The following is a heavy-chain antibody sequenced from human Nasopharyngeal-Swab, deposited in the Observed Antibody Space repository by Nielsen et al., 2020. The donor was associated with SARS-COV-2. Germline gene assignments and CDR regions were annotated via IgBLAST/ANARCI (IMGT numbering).Heavy chain of an antibody. D-gene: IGHD6-13*01. V-gene: IGHV4-30-2*01. CDR2: IYHSGST. J-gene: IGHJ4*02. CDR1: GGSISSGGYS. Sequence: SETLSLTCAVSGGSISSGGYSWSWIRQPPGKGLEWIGYIYHSGSTYYNPSLKSRVTISVDRSKNQFSLKLSSVTAADTAVYYCARVGAAAVEAFDYWGQGTLVTVSS. CDR3: ARVGAAAVEAFDY.